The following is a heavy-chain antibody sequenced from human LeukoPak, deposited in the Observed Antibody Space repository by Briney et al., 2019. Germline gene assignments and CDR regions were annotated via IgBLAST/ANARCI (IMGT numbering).Heavy chain of an antibody. CDR3: ARLPEDIVVVPAAIVDY. V-gene: IGHV4-39*01. D-gene: IGHD2-2*02. CDR2: IYYSGST. Sequence: SETLSLTCTVSGGSISSSSYYRGWIRQPPGKGLEWIGSIYYSGSTYYNPSLKSRVTISVDTSKNQFSLKLSSVTAADTAVYYCARLPEDIVVVPAAIVDYWGQGTLVTVSS. CDR1: GGSISSSSYY. J-gene: IGHJ4*02.